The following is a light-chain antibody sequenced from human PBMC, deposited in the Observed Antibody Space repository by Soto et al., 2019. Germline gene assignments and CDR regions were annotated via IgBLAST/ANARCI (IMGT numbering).Light chain of an antibody. Sequence: QSVLTQSPSASASLGASVKLTCTLRSGHSSYAIAWHQQQPETGPRYLMKLSSDGSHSKGDGIPDRFSGSSSGAERYLTISSLQSEDEDDYYCQTWDTGARVVFGGGTNLTVL. J-gene: IGLJ2*01. CDR2: LSSDGSH. CDR1: SGHSSYA. V-gene: IGLV4-69*01. CDR3: QTWDTGARVV.